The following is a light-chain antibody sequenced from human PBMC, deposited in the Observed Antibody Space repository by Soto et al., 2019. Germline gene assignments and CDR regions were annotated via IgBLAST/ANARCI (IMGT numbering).Light chain of an antibody. Sequence: QSALTQPASVSASPGQSITISCTGTSSDVGGYNYVSWYQQHPGKAPKLMIYDVSNRPSGVSNRFSGSKSGNTASLTISGLQADDEADYYCNSFRSSNPPYYVFGTGTKVTVL. CDR1: SSDVGGYNY. CDR2: DVS. J-gene: IGLJ1*01. CDR3: NSFRSSNPPYYV. V-gene: IGLV2-14*01.